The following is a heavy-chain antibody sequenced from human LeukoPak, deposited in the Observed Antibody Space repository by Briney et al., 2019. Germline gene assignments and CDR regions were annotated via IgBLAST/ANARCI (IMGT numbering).Heavy chain of an antibody. J-gene: IGHJ4*02. CDR2: IYYSGST. CDR1: GVSISSHY. V-gene: IGHV4-59*11. D-gene: IGHD4-17*01. CDR3: ARGGLRASLDY. Sequence: SSETLSLTCTVSGVSISSHYWSWIGQPPGKGLEGIGYIYYSGSTNYNPSLKSRVTISVDTSKNQFSLKLSSVTAADTAVYYCARGGLRASLDYWGQGTLVTVSS.